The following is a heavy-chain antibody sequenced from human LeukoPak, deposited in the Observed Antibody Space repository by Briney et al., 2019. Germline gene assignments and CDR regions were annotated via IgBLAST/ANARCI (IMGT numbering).Heavy chain of an antibody. CDR3: AAQLNGILDY. Sequence: SETLSLTCTVSGGSISTYYWSWIRQPPGKGLEWIGYIYYSGSTNYNPSLKSRVTISVDTSKKQFSPKLSSVTAADAAVYYCAAQLNGILDYWGQGILVTVSS. J-gene: IGHJ4*02. CDR1: GGSISTYY. V-gene: IGHV4-59*03. CDR2: IYYSGST. D-gene: IGHD1-1*01.